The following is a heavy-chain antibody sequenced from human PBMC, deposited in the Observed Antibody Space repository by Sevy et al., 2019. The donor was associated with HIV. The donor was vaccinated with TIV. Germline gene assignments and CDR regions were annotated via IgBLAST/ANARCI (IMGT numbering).Heavy chain of an antibody. CDR2: ISSSSSTI. CDR3: ARDLWLANYYYYGMDV. J-gene: IGHJ6*02. Sequence: GGSLRLSCGASGFTFSSYSMNWVRQAPGKGLEWVSYISSSSSTIYYADSVKGRFTISRDNAKNSLYLQMNSLRAEDTAVYYCARDLWLANYYYYGMDVWGQGTTVTVSS. CDR1: GFTFSSYS. D-gene: IGHD6-19*01. V-gene: IGHV3-48*01.